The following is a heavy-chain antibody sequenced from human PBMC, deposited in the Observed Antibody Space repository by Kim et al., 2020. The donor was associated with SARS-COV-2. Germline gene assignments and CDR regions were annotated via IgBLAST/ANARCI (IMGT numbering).Heavy chain of an antibody. V-gene: IGHV3-48*02. CDR3: RGWLNTFDV. J-gene: IGHJ3*01. CDR2: RTI. D-gene: IGHD5-12*01. Sequence: RTIYYADSVKGRFTISRDNAESSLYLQMNSRRDEDTAIYYCRGWLNTFDVWGQGTMVTVSS.